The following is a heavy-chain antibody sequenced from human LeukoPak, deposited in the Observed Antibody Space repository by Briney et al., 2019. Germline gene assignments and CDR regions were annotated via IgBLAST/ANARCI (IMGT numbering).Heavy chain of an antibody. D-gene: IGHD6-19*01. V-gene: IGHV3-23*01. CDR1: AFTFSSYA. CDR3: AKDHSSGWYGSFDY. Sequence: GGSLRLSCAASAFTFSSYAMSWVRQAPGKGLEWVAGLSSGGGTTYYADSVKGRFAISRDNSKNTLYLQMNSLRAEDTAVYYCAKDHSSGWYGSFDYWGQGTLVTVSS. J-gene: IGHJ4*02. CDR2: LSSGGGTT.